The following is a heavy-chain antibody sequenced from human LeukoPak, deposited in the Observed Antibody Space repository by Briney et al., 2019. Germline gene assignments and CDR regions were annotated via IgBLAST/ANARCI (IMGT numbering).Heavy chain of an antibody. CDR3: AKQLGYCSDGSCYFPY. J-gene: IGHJ4*02. CDR2: ISNNGGYT. Sequence: GGSLRLSCVGSGFTFSNSAMSWVRQAPGKGLEWVSAISNNGGYTYYADSVQGRFTISRDNSKSTLCLQMNSLRAEDTAVYYCAKQLGYCSDGSCYFPYWGQGTLVTVSS. CDR1: GFTFSNSA. D-gene: IGHD2-15*01. V-gene: IGHV3-23*01.